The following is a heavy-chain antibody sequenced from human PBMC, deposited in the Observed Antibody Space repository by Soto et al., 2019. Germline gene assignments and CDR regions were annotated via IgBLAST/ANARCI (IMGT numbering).Heavy chain of an antibody. D-gene: IGHD6-13*01. J-gene: IGHJ4*02. V-gene: IGHV1-69*01. CDR2: IIPIFGTA. CDR1: GGTFSSYA. Sequence: GPPVKVSCKASGGTFSSYAISGVRQAPGQGLEWMGGIIPIFGTANYAQKFQGRVTITADESTSTAYMELSSLRSEDTAVYYCARARIAARTTFYFDYWGQGTLVTVSS. CDR3: ARARIAARTTFYFDY.